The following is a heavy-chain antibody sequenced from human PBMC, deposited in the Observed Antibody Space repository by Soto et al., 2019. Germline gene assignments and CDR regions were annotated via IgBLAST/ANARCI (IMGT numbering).Heavy chain of an antibody. CDR3: ARESSSSWYDYNWFDP. CDR1: GDSVSSNSAA. V-gene: IGHV6-1*01. Sequence: SQTLSLPCAISGDSVSSNSAAWNWIRQSPSRGLEWLGRTYYRSKWFNDYAVSVKSRITINPDTTKNQFSLQLNYVTPEDTAVYYCARESSSSWYDYNWFDPWGQGTLVTVSS. D-gene: IGHD6-13*01. J-gene: IGHJ5*02. CDR2: TYYRSKWFN.